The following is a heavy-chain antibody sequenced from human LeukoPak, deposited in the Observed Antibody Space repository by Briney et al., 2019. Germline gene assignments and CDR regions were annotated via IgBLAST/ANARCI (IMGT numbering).Heavy chain of an antibody. J-gene: IGHJ4*02. CDR1: GGSVSRYY. CDR3: ARDLGYCDSTSCYGGYYFDY. Sequence: SETLSLTCTVSGGSVSRYYWSWIRQPPGPGLEWIGYIYYSGSTNYNPSLRSRVTISLDTSKNQFSLKLNSVTAADTAVYYCARDLGYCDSTSCYGGYYFDYWGQGILVTVSS. V-gene: IGHV4-59*02. CDR2: IYYSGST. D-gene: IGHD2-2*01.